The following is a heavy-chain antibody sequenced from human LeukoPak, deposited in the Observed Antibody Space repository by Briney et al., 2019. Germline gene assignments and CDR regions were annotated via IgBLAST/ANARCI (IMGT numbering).Heavy chain of an antibody. Sequence: KPSETLSLTCAVYGGSFSGYYWSWIRQPPGKGLEWIGEINHSGSTNYNPSLKSRVTISVDTSKNQFSLKLSSVTAADTAVYYCARSPRPSTKRQQLVKRSGAFDIWGQGTMVTVSS. V-gene: IGHV4-34*01. D-gene: IGHD6-13*01. CDR1: GGSFSGYY. CDR3: ARSPRPSTKRQQLVKRSGAFDI. CDR2: INHSGST. J-gene: IGHJ3*02.